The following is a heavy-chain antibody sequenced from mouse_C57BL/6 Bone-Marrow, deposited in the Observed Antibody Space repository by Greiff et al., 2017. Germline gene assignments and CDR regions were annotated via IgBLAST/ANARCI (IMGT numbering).Heavy chain of an antibody. D-gene: IGHD2-2*01. J-gene: IGHJ4*01. Sequence: QVQLQQSGAELVRPGTSVKMSCKASGYTFTNYWIGWAKQRPGHGLEWIGDIYPGGGYTNYNEKFKGKATLTADKSSSTAYMQFSSLTSEDSAIYYCARRRYGYDGSLAMDYWGQGTSVTVSS. CDR1: GYTFTNYW. CDR3: ARRRYGYDGSLAMDY. V-gene: IGHV1-63*01. CDR2: IYPGGGYT.